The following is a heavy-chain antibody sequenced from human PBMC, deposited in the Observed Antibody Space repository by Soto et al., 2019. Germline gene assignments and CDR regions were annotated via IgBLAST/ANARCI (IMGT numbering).Heavy chain of an antibody. CDR2: IYPGDSDT. CDR3: ARESRPWYYYDSSGYSSLGY. CDR1: GYSFTSYW. D-gene: IGHD3-22*01. Sequence: GESLKISCKGSGYSFTSYWIGWVRQMPGKGLEWMGIIYPGDSDTRYSPSFQGQVTISADKSISTAYLQWSSLKASDTAMYYCARESRPWYYYDSSGYSSLGYWGQGTLVTVSS. V-gene: IGHV5-51*01. J-gene: IGHJ4*02.